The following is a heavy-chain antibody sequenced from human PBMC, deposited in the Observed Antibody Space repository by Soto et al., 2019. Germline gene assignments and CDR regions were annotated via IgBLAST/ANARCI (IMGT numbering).Heavy chain of an antibody. CDR1: GGTFSSYA. J-gene: IGHJ4*02. CDR2: IIPIFGTA. V-gene: IGHV1-69*13. D-gene: IGHD6-13*01. Sequence: ASVKVSCKASGGTFSSYAISWVRQAPGRGLEWMGGIIPIFGTANYAQKFQGRVTITADESTSTAYMELSSLRSEDTAVYYCARDVENRAAAGTGTFDYWGQGTLVTVSS. CDR3: ARDVENRAAAGTGTFDY.